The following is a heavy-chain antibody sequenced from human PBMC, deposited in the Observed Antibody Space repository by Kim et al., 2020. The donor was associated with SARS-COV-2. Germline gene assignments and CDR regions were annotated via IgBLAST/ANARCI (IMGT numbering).Heavy chain of an antibody. D-gene: IGHD5-18*01. J-gene: IGHJ6*02. CDR2: IYSDGTT. V-gene: IGHV3-53*01. CDR3: ARVSTSSPGYNYGWDYFYGMDV. Sequence: GGSLRLSCAASGFIVRGNYMTWVRQAPGRGLEWVSLIYSDGTTYYADSVKGRFTISRDNPSNTLYLQMYSLSAEDTAVYYCARVSTSSPGYNYGWDYFYGMDVWGQGTTVTVSS. CDR1: GFIVRGNY.